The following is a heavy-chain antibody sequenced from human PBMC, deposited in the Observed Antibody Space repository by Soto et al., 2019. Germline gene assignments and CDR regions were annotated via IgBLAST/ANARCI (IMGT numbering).Heavy chain of an antibody. D-gene: IGHD4-17*01. CDR2: ISGGSSTI. CDR3: ASPWGHDNGDYAAFDI. V-gene: IGHV3-48*01. Sequence: GGSLRLSCAASGFTFSSYSMNWVRQAPGKGLEWVSYISGGSSTIYYADSVKGRFTISRDNAKNSLYLQMNSLRAEDTAVYYCASPWGHDNGDYAAFDIWGQGTMVTVSS. CDR1: GFTFSSYS. J-gene: IGHJ3*02.